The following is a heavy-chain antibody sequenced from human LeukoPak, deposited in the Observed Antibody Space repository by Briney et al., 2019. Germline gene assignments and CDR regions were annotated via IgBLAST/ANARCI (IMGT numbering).Heavy chain of an antibody. D-gene: IGHD1-1*01. Sequence: GASVKVSCKASGYTLCGYYIHWVRQAPGQGLEWMGWINTNSGETNYAQKFQGGVTLTRDTSISTFYMEVSRLRSDDTAVYFCARYNWNDVVSALDYWGQGTLVTVSS. V-gene: IGHV1-2*02. CDR2: INTNSGET. J-gene: IGHJ4*02. CDR3: ARYNWNDVVSALDY. CDR1: GYTLCGYY.